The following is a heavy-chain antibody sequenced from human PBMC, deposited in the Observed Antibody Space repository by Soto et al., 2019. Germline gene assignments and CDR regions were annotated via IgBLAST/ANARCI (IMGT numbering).Heavy chain of an antibody. V-gene: IGHV4-30-4*01. CDR2: IYYSGST. CDR1: GGSISSGDYY. Sequence: QVQLQESGPGLVKPSQTLSLTCTVSGGSISSGDYYWSWIRQPPGKGLEWFGYIYYSGSTYYNPSLKSRVTISVDTPKNQFSLKLSSVTAADTAVYYCAREGYCSGGSCYRGGWFDPWGQGTLVTVSS. D-gene: IGHD2-15*01. J-gene: IGHJ5*02. CDR3: AREGYCSGGSCYRGGWFDP.